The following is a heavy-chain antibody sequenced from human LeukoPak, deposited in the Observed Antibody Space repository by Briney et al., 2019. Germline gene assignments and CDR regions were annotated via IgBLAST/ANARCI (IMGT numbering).Heavy chain of an antibody. D-gene: IGHD3-22*01. CDR1: GYSFTGYW. CDR2: IYPVDSDT. CDR3: ARHRATYYYDSSGYYFDY. V-gene: IGHV5-51*01. J-gene: IGHJ4*02. Sequence: GESLKISCKGSGYSFTGYWIGWVRQMPGKDLEWMGIIYPVDSDTRYSPSFQGKVTISADKSTSTAYLQWSSLKASDTAMYYCARHRATYYYDSSGYYFDYWGQGTLVTVSS.